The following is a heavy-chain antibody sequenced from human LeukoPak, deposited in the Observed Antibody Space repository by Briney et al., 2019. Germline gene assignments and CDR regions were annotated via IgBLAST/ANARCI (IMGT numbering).Heavy chain of an antibody. Sequence: PSQTLFLTCTVSGGSISSGSYYRSWIRQPAGKGLESIGRIYTSGSTNYNPSLKSRVTISVDTSKNQFSLKLSSVTAADTAVYYCARAGVVRDYYYYYGMHVWGQGTTVTVSS. V-gene: IGHV4-61*02. CDR1: GGSISSGSYY. D-gene: IGHD2-15*01. J-gene: IGHJ6*02. CDR3: ARAGVVRDYYYYYGMHV. CDR2: IYTSGST.